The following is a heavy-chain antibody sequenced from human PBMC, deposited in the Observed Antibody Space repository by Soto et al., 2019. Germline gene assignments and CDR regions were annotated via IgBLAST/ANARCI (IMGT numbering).Heavy chain of an antibody. CDR2: ISAYNGNT. CDR1: GYTFTSYG. D-gene: IGHD2-2*01. V-gene: IGHV1-18*01. J-gene: IGHJ4*02. Sequence: GGSVKVSCKASGYTFTSYGISWVRQAPGEGLEWMGWISAYNGNTNYAQKLQGRVTMTTDTSTSTAYMELRSLRSDDTAVYYCARAPYCSSTSCMGYYFDYWGQGTLVTVSS. CDR3: ARAPYCSSTSCMGYYFDY.